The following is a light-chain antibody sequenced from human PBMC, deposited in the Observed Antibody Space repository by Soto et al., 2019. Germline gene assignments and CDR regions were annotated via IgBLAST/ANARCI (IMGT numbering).Light chain of an antibody. V-gene: IGKV1-9*01. J-gene: IGKJ4*01. CDR2: AAS. CDR1: QGISSY. CDR3: QQLNSYPLS. Sequence: DIQMTQTPSTLSGSVGDRVSSTCRASQGISSYLAWYQHKPGKAPNLLISAASTLQSGVPSRFSGSGSGTEFTLTISSLQPEDFATYYCQQLNSYPLSFGGGTKVDIK.